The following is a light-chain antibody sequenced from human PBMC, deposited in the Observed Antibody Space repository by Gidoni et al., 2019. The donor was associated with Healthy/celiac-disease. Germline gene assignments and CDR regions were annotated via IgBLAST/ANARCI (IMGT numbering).Light chain of an antibody. V-gene: IGLV2-14*01. Sequence: QSALTQPASVSGSPGQSITISRTGTSSAVGGYNYVSWYQQHPGKAPKLMIYEVSNRPSGVSNRFSGSKSGNTASLTISGLQAEDEADYYCSSYTSSSTLWLFGGGTKLTVL. CDR3: SSYTSSSTLWL. CDR1: SSAVGGYNY. CDR2: EVS. J-gene: IGLJ3*02.